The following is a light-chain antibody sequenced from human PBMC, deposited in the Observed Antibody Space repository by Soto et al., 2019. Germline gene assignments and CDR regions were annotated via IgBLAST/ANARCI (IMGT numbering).Light chain of an antibody. CDR2: EGS. CDR1: SSDVRSYNL. J-gene: IGLJ2*01. Sequence: QSALTQPASVSGSPGQSIPISCTGTSSDVRSYNLVSWYQQHPGKAPKLMIYEGSKRPSGVSNRFSGSKSGNTASLTISGLQAEDEADYYCSSYTSSNTVLFGGGTKLTVL. CDR3: SSYTSSNTVL. V-gene: IGLV2-14*02.